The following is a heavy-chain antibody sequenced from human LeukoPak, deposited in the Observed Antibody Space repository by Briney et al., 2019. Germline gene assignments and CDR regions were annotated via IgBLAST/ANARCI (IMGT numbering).Heavy chain of an antibody. D-gene: IGHD6-6*01. CDR2: IKQDGSEK. Sequence: GGSLRLSCAASGFTLSSYWMSWVRQAPGKGLEWVANIKQDGSEKNCVDSVKGRFTISRDNAKNSLYLQMNSLRAEDTAVYYCARGDSSSSGVDYWGQGTLVTVSS. V-gene: IGHV3-7*03. J-gene: IGHJ4*02. CDR3: ARGDSSSSGVDY. CDR1: GFTLSSYW.